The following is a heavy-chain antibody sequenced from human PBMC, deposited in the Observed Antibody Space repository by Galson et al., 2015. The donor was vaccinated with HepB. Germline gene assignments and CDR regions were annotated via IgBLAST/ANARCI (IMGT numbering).Heavy chain of an antibody. CDR1: GFTFSSYA. V-gene: IGHV3-23*01. Sequence: SLRLSCAASGFTFSSYAMSWVRQAPGKGLEWVSAISGSGGSTYYADSVKGRFTISRDNSKNTLYLQMNSLRAEDTAVYYCAKGLDSSGWFDGHDAFDIWGQGTMVTVSS. J-gene: IGHJ3*02. CDR3: AKGLDSSGWFDGHDAFDI. CDR2: ISGSGGST. D-gene: IGHD6-19*01.